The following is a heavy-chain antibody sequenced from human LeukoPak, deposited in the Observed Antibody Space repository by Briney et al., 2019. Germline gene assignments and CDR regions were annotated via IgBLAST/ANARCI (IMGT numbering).Heavy chain of an antibody. Sequence: SVKGRFTISRDNAKNSLYLQMNSLRAEDTAIYYCARGLGGSNWSLRAFDIWGQGTVVTVSS. V-gene: IGHV3-11*06. CDR3: ARGLGGSNWSLRAFDI. D-gene: IGHD6-13*01. J-gene: IGHJ3*02.